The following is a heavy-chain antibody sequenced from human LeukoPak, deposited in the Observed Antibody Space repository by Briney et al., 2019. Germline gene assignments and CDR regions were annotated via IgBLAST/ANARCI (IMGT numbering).Heavy chain of an antibody. CDR2: INHSGST. CDR3: ARGRSTSWGVGDY. J-gene: IGHJ4*02. CDR1: GGSFSGYY. V-gene: IGHV4-34*01. D-gene: IGHD2-2*01. Sequence: PSETLSLTCAVYGGSFSGYYWSWIRQPPGKGLEWIGEINHSGSTNYNPSLKSRVTISVDTSKNQFSLKLSSVTAADTAVYYCARGRSTSWGVGDYWGQGTLVTVSS.